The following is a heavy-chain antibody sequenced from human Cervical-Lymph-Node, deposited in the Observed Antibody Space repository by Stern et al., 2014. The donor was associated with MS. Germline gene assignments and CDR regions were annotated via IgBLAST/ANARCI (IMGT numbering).Heavy chain of an antibody. Sequence: QVTLRESGPALVKPTQTLTLTCTFSGFSLSTSGMCVSWIRQPPGEALEWLALIDWDDDKYYSTSLKTRLTISKDTSKNQVVLTMTNMDPVDTATYYCARIGYCSGGSPSYYFDYWGQGTLVTVSS. D-gene: IGHD2-15*01. CDR3: ARIGYCSGGSPSYYFDY. V-gene: IGHV2-70*01. CDR2: IDWDDDK. CDR1: GFSLSTSGMC. J-gene: IGHJ4*02.